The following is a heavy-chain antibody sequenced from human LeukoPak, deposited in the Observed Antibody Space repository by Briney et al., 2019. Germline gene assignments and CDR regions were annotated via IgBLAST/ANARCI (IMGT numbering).Heavy chain of an antibody. Sequence: GASVKVSCKASGYFFTDYFMHWVRQAPGQGPVWMGLINTNLGTTTYAQEFQGRVTMTRDSSTSTVYMELSSLRSDATAVYYGASDRIVSGWTQIDSWGQGTLVTVSS. CDR1: GYFFTDYF. CDR2: INTNLGTT. J-gene: IGHJ5*01. CDR3: ASDRIVSGWTQIDS. V-gene: IGHV1-46*01. D-gene: IGHD6-19*01.